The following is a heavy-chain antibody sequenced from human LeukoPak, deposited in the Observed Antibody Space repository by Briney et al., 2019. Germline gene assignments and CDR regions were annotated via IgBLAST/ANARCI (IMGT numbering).Heavy chain of an antibody. J-gene: IGHJ3*02. CDR1: GGSISSSSYY. V-gene: IGHV4-39*01. CDR3: ASASPTVTSDAFDI. CDR2: IYYSGST. D-gene: IGHD4-17*01. Sequence: SETLFLTCTVSGGSISSSSYYWGWIRQPPGKGLEWIGSIYYSGSTYYNPSLKSRVTISVDTSKNQFSLKLSSMTAADTAVYYCASASPTVTSDAFDIWGQGTMVTVSS.